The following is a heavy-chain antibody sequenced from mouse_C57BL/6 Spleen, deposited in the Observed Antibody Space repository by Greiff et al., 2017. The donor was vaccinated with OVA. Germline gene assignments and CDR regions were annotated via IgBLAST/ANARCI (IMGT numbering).Heavy chain of an antibody. CDR3: ARNYYGSSPY. CDR2: IYPGSGST. CDR1: GYTFTSYW. D-gene: IGHD1-1*01. V-gene: IGHV1-55*01. Sequence: VQLQQPGAELVKPGASVKMSCKASGYTFTSYWITWVKQRPGQGLEWIGDIYPGSGSTNYNEKFKSKATLTVDTSSSNAYMQLISLTSEDAAVYYCARNYYGSSPYWGQGTTLTVSS. J-gene: IGHJ2*01.